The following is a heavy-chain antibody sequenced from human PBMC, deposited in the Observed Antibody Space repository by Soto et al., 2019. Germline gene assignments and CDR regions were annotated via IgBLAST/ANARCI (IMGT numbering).Heavy chain of an antibody. Sequence: GGSLRLSCAASGFTFSSYWMSWVRQAPGKRLEWVANIKQDGSEKYYVDSVKGRFTISRDNAKNSLYLQMNSLRAEDTAVYYCARERIPMVRGVITYGMDVWGQGTTVTVSS. CDR3: ARERIPMVRGVITYGMDV. V-gene: IGHV3-7*05. J-gene: IGHJ6*02. D-gene: IGHD3-10*01. CDR1: GFTFSSYW. CDR2: IKQDGSEK.